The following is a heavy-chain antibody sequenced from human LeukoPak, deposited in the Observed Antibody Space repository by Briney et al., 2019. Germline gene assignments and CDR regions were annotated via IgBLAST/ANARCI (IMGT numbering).Heavy chain of an antibody. J-gene: IGHJ4*02. V-gene: IGHV3-23*01. Sequence: SGGSLRLSCAASGFTFSSYAMSWVRQAPGKGLEWVSAITASGGNTYYADSVKGRFTISRDNSKNTLYLQVNSLRAEDTAVYYCAKGNGYSYGRYYFDYWGQGTVVTVSS. CDR3: AKGNGYSYGRYYFDY. CDR2: ITASGGNT. CDR1: GFTFSSYA. D-gene: IGHD5-18*01.